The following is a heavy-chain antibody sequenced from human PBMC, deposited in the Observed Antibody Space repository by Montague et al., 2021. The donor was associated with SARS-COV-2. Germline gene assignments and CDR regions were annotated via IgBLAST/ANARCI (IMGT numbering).Heavy chain of an antibody. D-gene: IGHD3-3*01. CDR3: ARAQVNRITIFGVVAEFDP. V-gene: IGHV4-59*01. Sequence: SETLSLTCTVSGGSISSYYWSWIRQPPGKGLEWIGYIYYSGSTNYNPSLKSRVTISVDTSKNQFSLKLSSVTAADTAVYYCARAQVNRITIFGVVAEFDPWGQGTLVTVSS. CDR2: IYYSGST. J-gene: IGHJ5*02. CDR1: GGSISSYY.